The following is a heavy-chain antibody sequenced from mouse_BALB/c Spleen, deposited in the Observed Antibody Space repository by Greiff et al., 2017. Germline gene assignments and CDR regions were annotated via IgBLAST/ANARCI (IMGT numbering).Heavy chain of an antibody. V-gene: IGHV5-6-3*01. J-gene: IGHJ3*01. CDR1: GFTFSSYG. CDR2: INSNGGST. D-gene: IGHD2-4*01. CDR3: AREGDYDYDGEAY. Sequence: EVKLVESGGGLVQPGGSLKLSCAASGFTFSSYGMSWVRQTPDKRLELVATINSNGGSTYYPDSVKGRFTISRDNAKNTLYLQMSSLKSEDTAMYYCAREGDYDYDGEAYWGQGTLVTVSA.